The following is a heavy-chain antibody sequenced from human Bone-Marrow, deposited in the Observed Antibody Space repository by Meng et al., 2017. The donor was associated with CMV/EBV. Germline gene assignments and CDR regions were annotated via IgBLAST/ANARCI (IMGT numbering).Heavy chain of an antibody. D-gene: IGHD6-13*01. CDR1: GGSFSGYY. CDR2: IYYSGST. J-gene: IGHJ5*02. Sequence: SETLSLTCAVYGGSFSGYYWSWIRQPPGKGLEWIGYIYYSGSTNYNPSLKSRVTISVDTSKNQFSLKLSSVTAADTAVYYCASLAAAGTLYNWFDPWGQGTLVTVSS. CDR3: ASLAAAGTLYNWFDP. V-gene: IGHV4-59*01.